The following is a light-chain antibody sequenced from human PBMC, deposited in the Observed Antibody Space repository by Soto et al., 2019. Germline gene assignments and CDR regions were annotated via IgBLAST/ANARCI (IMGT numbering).Light chain of an antibody. V-gene: IGLV2-23*02. Sequence: QSALTQPASVSGSPGQSITISCTGTSSDVGSYNLVSWYQQHPGKAPKLMIYEVTKRPSGVSNRFSGSRSGNTASLTISGLQAEDEADYFCCSYTSSVLFGGGTQLTVL. CDR1: SSDVGSYNL. CDR2: EVT. CDR3: CSYTSSVL. J-gene: IGLJ2*01.